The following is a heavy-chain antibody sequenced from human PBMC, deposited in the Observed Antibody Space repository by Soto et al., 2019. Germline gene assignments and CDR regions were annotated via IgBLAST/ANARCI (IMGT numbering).Heavy chain of an antibody. CDR1: GGTFSSYA. J-gene: IGHJ6*02. V-gene: IGHV1-69*06. D-gene: IGHD5-12*01. CDR3: ARPYSGYEYYYYGMDV. CDR2: IIPIFGTA. Sequence: ASVKVSCKASGGTFSSYAISWVRQAPGQGLEWMGGIIPIFGTANYAQKFQGRVTITAGKSTSTAYMELSSLRSEDTAVYYCARPYSGYEYYYYGMDVWGQGTTVTVSS.